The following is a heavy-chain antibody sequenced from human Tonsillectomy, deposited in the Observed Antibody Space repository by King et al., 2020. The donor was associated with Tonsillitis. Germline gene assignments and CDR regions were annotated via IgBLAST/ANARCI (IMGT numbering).Heavy chain of an antibody. CDR2: IYYSGST. V-gene: IGHV4-39*01. D-gene: IGHD2-2*01. Sequence: QLQESGPGLVKPSETLSLTCTVSGGSISSSSYYWGWIRQPPGQGLEWIGSIYYSGSTYYNPSLKSRVTISVDTSKNQFSLKLSSVTAADTAVYYCARIPSLSTIDYWGQGTLVTVSS. CDR1: GGSISSSSYY. CDR3: ARIPSLSTIDY. J-gene: IGHJ4*02.